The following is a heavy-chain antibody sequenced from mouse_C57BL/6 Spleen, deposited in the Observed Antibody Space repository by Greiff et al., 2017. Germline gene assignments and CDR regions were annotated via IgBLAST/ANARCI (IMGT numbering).Heavy chain of an antibody. CDR2: ISDGGSYT. J-gene: IGHJ2*01. D-gene: IGHD4-1*01. Sequence: EVKLVESGGGLVKPGGSLKLSCAASGFTFSSYAMSWVRQTPEKRLEWVATISDGGSYTYYPDNVKGRFTISRDNAKNNLYLQMSHLKSEDTAMYYCARGVTGTGYFDYWGQGTTLTVSS. CDR3: ARGVTGTGYFDY. CDR1: GFTFSSYA. V-gene: IGHV5-4*03.